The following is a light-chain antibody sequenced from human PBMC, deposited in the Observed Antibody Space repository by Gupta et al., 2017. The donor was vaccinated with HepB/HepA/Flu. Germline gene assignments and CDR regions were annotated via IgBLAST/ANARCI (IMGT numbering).Light chain of an antibody. J-gene: IGKJ1*01. CDR3: QQYFGGPRT. CDR1: QAISDR. V-gene: IGKV1-27*01. CDR2: GAS. Sequence: GDRVTITCRASQAISDRLAWYQQEAGKVPRLIIYGASSLQSGVPSRFSGRGFGTDFSLTISSLQPEDVATYYCQQYFGGPRTFGQGTKVEI.